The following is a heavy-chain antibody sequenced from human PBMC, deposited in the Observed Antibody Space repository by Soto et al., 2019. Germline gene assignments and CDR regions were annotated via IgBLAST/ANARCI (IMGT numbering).Heavy chain of an antibody. CDR1: GGSISSSNW. CDR3: ARSGGIISRYYYYGMDV. V-gene: IGHV4-4*02. Sequence: TLSLTCAVSGGSISSSNWWSWVRQPPGKGLEWIGEIYHSGSTNYNPSLKSRVTISVDKSKNQFSLKLSSVTAADTAVYYCARSGGIISRYYYYGMDVWGQGTTVTVSS. D-gene: IGHD3-10*01. J-gene: IGHJ6*02. CDR2: IYHSGST.